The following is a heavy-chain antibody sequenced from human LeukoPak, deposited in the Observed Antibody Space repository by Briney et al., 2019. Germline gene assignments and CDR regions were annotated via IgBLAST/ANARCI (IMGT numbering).Heavy chain of an antibody. J-gene: IGHJ4*02. Sequence: SETLSLTCAVYGGSFSGYYWSWIRQPPGKGLEWIGEINHSGSTNYNPSLKSRVTISVDTSKYQFSLKLSYVTAADTAVYYCAGRDCYNRPVDYWGQGTLVTVSS. D-gene: IGHD5-24*01. V-gene: IGHV4-34*01. CDR3: AGRDCYNRPVDY. CDR2: INHSGST. CDR1: GGSFSGYY.